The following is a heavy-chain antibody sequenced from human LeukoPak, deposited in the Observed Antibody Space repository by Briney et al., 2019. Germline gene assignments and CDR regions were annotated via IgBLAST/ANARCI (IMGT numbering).Heavy chain of an antibody. CDR3: ARDKVSTGRIAVAGTGEFDY. J-gene: IGHJ4*02. D-gene: IGHD6-19*01. CDR1: GFTFSSYS. CDR2: ISSSSSYI. V-gene: IGHV3-21*01. Sequence: GGSLRLSCAASGFTFSSYSMNWVRQAPGKGLEWVSSISSSSSYIYYADSVKGRFTIYRDNAKNSLYLQMNSLRAEDTAVYYCARDKVSTGRIAVAGTGEFDYWGQGTLVTVSS.